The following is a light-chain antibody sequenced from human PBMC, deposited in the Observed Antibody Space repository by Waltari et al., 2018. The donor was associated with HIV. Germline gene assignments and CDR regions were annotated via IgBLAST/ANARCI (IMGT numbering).Light chain of an antibody. Sequence: QTVVTQEPSFHVPPGEQVTLTCGLRPAPPPTCYYPSWYKQTPGQAPRTLINSPNSRSSGFPDRFSGAILGNKAALTITGAQADDESDYYCVLFMGNGIWVCGGGTKLTVL. CDR1: PAPPPTCYY. J-gene: IGLJ3*02. V-gene: IGLV8-61*01. CDR2: SPN. CDR3: VLFMGNGIWV.